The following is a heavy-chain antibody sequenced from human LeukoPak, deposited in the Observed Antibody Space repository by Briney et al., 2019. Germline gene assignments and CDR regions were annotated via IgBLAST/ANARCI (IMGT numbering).Heavy chain of an antibody. CDR2: ISYDGSNK. CDR1: GFTFSSYA. CDR3: ARVFSSGWYSLRNYFDY. V-gene: IGHV3-30*04. Sequence: QSGGSLRLSCAASGFTFSSYAMHWVRQAPGKGLEWVAVISYDGSNKYYADSAKGRFTISRDNSKNTLYLQMNSLRAEDTAVYYCARVFSSGWYSLRNYFDYWGQGTLVTVSS. J-gene: IGHJ4*02. D-gene: IGHD6-19*01.